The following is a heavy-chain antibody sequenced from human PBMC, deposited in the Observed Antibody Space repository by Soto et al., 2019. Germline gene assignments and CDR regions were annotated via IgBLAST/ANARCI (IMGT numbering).Heavy chain of an antibody. J-gene: IGHJ4*02. V-gene: IGHV4-34*01. CDR2: INHSGST. CDR1: GGSFSGYY. D-gene: IGHD3-10*01. Sequence: SETLSLTCAAYGGSFSGYYWSWIRQPPGKGLEWIGEINHSGSTNYNPSLKSRVTISVDTSKNQFSLKLSSVTAADTAVYYCARLPSGSYYVPDYWGRGTLVTVSS. CDR3: ARLPSGSYYVPDY.